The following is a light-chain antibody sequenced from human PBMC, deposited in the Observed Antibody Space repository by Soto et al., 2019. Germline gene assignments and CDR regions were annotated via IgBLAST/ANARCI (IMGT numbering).Light chain of an antibody. CDR1: SSNIGAGYD. CDR2: GNI. J-gene: IGLJ1*01. V-gene: IGLV1-40*01. CDR3: QSYDSTLSARYV. Sequence: QSVLTKPPSVSGAPGQRATISCTGSSSNIGAGYDVHWYQQRPGTAPKLLIFGNINRPSGVPDRCSGSKSGTSASLAITGLQAEDEGDYYCQSYDSTLSARYVFGSGTKVTVL.